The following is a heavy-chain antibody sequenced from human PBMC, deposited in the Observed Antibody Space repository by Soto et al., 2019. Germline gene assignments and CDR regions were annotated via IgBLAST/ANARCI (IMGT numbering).Heavy chain of an antibody. CDR3: ARHVLYLAARPLDY. V-gene: IGHV4-39*01. J-gene: IGHJ4*02. CDR2: IYYSGST. CDR1: GGSISSSSYY. D-gene: IGHD6-6*01. Sequence: SETLSLTCTVSGGSISSSSYYWGWIRQPPGKGLEWIGSIYYSGSTYYNPSLKSRVTISVDTSKNQFSLKLSSVTAADTAVYYCARHVLYLAARPLDYWGQGTLVTVSS.